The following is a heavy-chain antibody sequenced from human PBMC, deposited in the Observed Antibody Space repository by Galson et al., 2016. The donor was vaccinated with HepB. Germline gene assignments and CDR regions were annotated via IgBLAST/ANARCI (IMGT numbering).Heavy chain of an antibody. CDR2: ISWNSRSI. CDR3: AKSLRVLRPLND. J-gene: IGHJ4*02. V-gene: IGHV3-9*01. CDR1: GFTFEDYA. Sequence: SLRLSCAASGFTFEDYALHWVRQTPGKGLAWVSGISWNSRSIGYADSVKGRFTVSRDNAKRSLYLQMNSLRTEDTALYFCAKSLRVLRPLNDWGQGSQVIVSA. D-gene: IGHD3-3*01.